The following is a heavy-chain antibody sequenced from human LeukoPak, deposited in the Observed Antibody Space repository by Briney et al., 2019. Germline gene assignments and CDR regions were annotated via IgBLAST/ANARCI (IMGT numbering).Heavy chain of an antibody. Sequence: PGGSLRLSCAASGFTFSSYSMNWVRQAPGKGLEWVSTISSSSSYIYYADSVKGRYTISRDNAKNSLYLQMNSLRAEDTAVYYCARVTEWELGNGAFDIWGQGTMVTVSS. CDR3: ARVTEWELGNGAFDI. V-gene: IGHV3-21*01. D-gene: IGHD1-26*01. CDR2: ISSSSSYI. CDR1: GFTFSSYS. J-gene: IGHJ3*02.